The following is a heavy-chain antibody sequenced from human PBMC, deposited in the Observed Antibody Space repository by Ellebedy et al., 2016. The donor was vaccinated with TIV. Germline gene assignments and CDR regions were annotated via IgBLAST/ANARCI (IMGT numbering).Heavy chain of an antibody. CDR3: ARGPVRYTQKGGFLDY. J-gene: IGHJ4*02. D-gene: IGHD3-16*01. CDR1: GFTVSSSY. Sequence: GESLKISCAASGFTVSSSYMTWVRQAPGKGLEWVSVVYRGGNTYYADSVKGRFTISRDNSKNTLSLEMNSLRVDDTAVYFCARGPVRYTQKGGFLDYWGQGTLVTVSS. V-gene: IGHV3-53*01. CDR2: VYRGGNT.